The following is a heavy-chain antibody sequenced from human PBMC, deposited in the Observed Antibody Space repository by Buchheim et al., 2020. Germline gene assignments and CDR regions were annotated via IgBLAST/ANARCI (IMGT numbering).Heavy chain of an antibody. D-gene: IGHD6-6*01. V-gene: IGHV3-30*04. J-gene: IGHJ6*02. CDR2: ISYDGSNK. CDR3: ARARKSSSPNYGMDV. Sequence: QVQLVESGGGVVQPGRSLRLSCAASGFTFSSYSMHWVRQAPGKGLEWVALISYDGSNKYYADSVKGRFTISRDNSKNTVYLQMNSLRGEDTAVYYCARARKSSSPNYGMDVWGQETT. CDR1: GFTFSSYS.